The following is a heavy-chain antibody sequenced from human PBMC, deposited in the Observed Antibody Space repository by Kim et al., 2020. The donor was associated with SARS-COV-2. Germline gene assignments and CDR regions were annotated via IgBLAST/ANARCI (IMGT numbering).Heavy chain of an antibody. CDR2: IYYSGST. J-gene: IGHJ5*02. V-gene: IGHV4-39*07. D-gene: IGHD3-22*01. Sequence: SETLSLTCTVSGGSISSSSYYWGWIRQPPGKGLEWIGSIYYSGSTYYNPSLKSRVTISVDTSKNQFSLKLSSVTAADTAVYYCARAVGITMIVVVTYKTYNWFDPWGQGTLVTVSS. CDR1: GGSISSSSYY. CDR3: ARAVGITMIVVVTYKTYNWFDP.